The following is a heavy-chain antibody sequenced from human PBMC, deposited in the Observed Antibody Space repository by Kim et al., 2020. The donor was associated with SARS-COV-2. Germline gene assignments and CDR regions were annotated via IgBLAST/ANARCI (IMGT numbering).Heavy chain of an antibody. V-gene: IGHV3-74*01. D-gene: IGHD6-13*01. J-gene: IGHJ4*02. Sequence: GGSLRLSCAASGFTFSNYWMHWVRQAPGKGLEWVSRINSDGSATRYAESVKGRFTISRDNAKNTLYVQMNSLRGEDTAVYYCAREGIAAAGDGVGDYWGQGTLVTVSP. CDR2: INSDGSAT. CDR1: GFTFSNYW. CDR3: AREGIAAAGDGVGDY.